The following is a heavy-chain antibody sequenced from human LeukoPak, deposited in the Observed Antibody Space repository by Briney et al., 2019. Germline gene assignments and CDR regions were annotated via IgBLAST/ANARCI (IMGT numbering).Heavy chain of an antibody. CDR3: ASHFIAAAGFVIDY. CDR1: GGSISSSSYY. CDR2: TYYSGNT. Sequence: SETLSLTCTVSGGSISSSSYYWGWIRQPPGKGLEWIGSTYYSGNTYYNSSLKSRVTISVDTSKNQFSLKLSTVTAADTAVYYCASHFIAAAGFVIDYWGQGTLVTVSS. D-gene: IGHD6-13*01. J-gene: IGHJ4*02. V-gene: IGHV4-39*01.